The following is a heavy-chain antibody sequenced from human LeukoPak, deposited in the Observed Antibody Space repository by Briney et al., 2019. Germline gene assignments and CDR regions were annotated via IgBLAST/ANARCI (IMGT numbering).Heavy chain of an antibody. V-gene: IGHV3-23*01. Sequence: GGSLRLSCAVSGFTFSSYALSWVRHAPRKGLEWVSSISGSGGSTYYADSVKGRFTISRDNSKNTLYLQTNSLRAEDTAIYYCAKLRTSGYHREYFDYWGQGTLVTVSS. CDR1: GFTFSSYA. J-gene: IGHJ4*02. CDR2: ISGSGGST. D-gene: IGHD3-22*01. CDR3: AKLRTSGYHREYFDY.